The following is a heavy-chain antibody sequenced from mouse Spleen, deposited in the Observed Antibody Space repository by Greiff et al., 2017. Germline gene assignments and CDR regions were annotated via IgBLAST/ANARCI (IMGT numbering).Heavy chain of an antibody. V-gene: IGHV5-12*01. CDR2: ISNGGGST. CDR1: GFTFSDYY. CDR3: ARRTGTRYFDF. J-gene: IGHJ1*03. Sequence: EVKLVESGGGLVQPGGSLKLSCAASGFTFSDYYMYWVRQTPEKRLEWVAYISNGGGSTFYPDTVKGRFTISRDNAKNTLYLQMSRLKSEDTAMYYVARRTGTRYFDFWAQGPRSPSPQ. D-gene: IGHD4-1*01.